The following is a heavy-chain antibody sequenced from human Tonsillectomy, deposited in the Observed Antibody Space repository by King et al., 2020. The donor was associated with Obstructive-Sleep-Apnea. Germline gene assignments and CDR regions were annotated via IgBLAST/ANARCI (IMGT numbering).Heavy chain of an antibody. V-gene: IGHV4-39*07. D-gene: IGHD1-14*01. Sequence: QLQESGPGLVKPSETLSLTCTVSGGSITSSHFYWGWIRQPPGKGLEWIGSIYCTGSTYYNPSLRSRVTISMDTSKNQFSLRLSSVTAADTAVYSCARDLGTDPHMDNWFDPWGQGTLVTVSS. CDR3: ARDLGTDPHMDNWFDP. CDR2: IYCTGST. J-gene: IGHJ5*02. CDR1: GGSITSSHFY.